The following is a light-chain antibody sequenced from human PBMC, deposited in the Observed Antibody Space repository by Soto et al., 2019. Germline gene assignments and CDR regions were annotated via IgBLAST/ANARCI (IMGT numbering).Light chain of an antibody. V-gene: IGKV1-5*01. CDR3: QQYDSSSPT. Sequence: TQSPGTLSLSPGERATLSCRASQSVSRYLVWYQQRPGKAPKFLIYDASSLETGVPSRFSGSGSGTEFTLTIRSLQPDDFATYYCQQYDSSSPTFGQGTKLEIK. CDR1: QSVSRY. CDR2: DAS. J-gene: IGKJ2*01.